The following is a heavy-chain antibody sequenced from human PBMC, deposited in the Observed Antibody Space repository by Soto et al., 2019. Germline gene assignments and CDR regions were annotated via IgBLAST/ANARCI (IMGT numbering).Heavy chain of an antibody. J-gene: IGHJ4*02. D-gene: IGHD3-16*02. CDR2: ISSSSSYI. CDR1: GFTFSSYS. V-gene: IGHV3-21*01. CDR3: ARDPPVIWGSYRYTKVDY. Sequence: PGGSLRLSCAASGFTFSSYSMNWVRQAPGKGLEWVSSISSSSSYIYYADSVKGRFTISRDNAKNSLYLQMNSLRAEDTAVYYCARDPPVIWGSYRYTKVDYWGQGTLVTVSS.